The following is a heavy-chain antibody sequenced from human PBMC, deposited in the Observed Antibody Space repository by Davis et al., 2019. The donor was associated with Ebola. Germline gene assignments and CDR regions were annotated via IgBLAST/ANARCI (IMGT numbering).Heavy chain of an antibody. CDR2: FNANSGGT. Sequence: AASVKVSCKASGYIFTGYYIHWVRQAPGQGLEWVGRFNANSGGTNFAQKFQGRVTVTRDTSISTAYMELSRLKSDDTAVYYCARALAADWFDYWGQGTLVTVSS. J-gene: IGHJ4*02. CDR1: GYIFTGYY. V-gene: IGHV1-2*06. CDR3: ARALAADWFDY. D-gene: IGHD6-13*01.